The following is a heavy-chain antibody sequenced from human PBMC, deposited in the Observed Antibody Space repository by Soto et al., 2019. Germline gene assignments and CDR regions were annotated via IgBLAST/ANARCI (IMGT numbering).Heavy chain of an antibody. CDR2: INHSGST. Sequence: QVQLQQWGAGLLKPSETLSLTCAVYGGSFSGYYWSWIRQPPGKGLEWIGEINHSGSTNYNPSLKSRVTISVDTSKNQFSLKLSSMTAADTAVYYCARGKGYYYGSGTIPRLNWFDPWGQGTLVTVSS. D-gene: IGHD3-10*01. V-gene: IGHV4-34*01. CDR3: ARGKGYYYGSGTIPRLNWFDP. CDR1: GGSFSGYY. J-gene: IGHJ5*02.